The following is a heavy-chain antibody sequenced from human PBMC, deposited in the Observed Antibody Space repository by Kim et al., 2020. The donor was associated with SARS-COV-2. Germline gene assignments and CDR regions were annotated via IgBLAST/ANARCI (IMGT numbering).Heavy chain of an antibody. D-gene: IGHD3-3*01. V-gene: IGHV1-2*02. J-gene: IGHJ4*02. Sequence: GGTIYYRRLQGRATITRNTSTNTAYMDLNSLTSDDTAVYYCARDARVSADYWGQGTVVTVSS. CDR3: ARDARVSADY. CDR2: GGT.